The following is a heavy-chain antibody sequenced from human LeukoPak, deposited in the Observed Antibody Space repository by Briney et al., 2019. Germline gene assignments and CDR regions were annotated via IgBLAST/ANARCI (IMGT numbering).Heavy chain of an antibody. D-gene: IGHD5-12*01. V-gene: IGHV4-34*01. Sequence: PSETLSLTCAVYGGSFSGYCWSCIRHPPGKGLEGSGEINHSGSTNYNPSLKSRVTISVDTSKNQFSLKLSSVTAADTAVYYCARVDSGYDQRPDYWGQGTLVTVSS. CDR1: GGSFSGYC. J-gene: IGHJ4*02. CDR3: ARVDSGYDQRPDY. CDR2: INHSGST.